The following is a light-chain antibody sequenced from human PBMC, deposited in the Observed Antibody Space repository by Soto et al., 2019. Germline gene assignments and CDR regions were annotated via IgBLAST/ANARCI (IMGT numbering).Light chain of an antibody. J-gene: IGKJ4*01. Sequence: EIVLTQSPATLSLSLGERATLSCRASQSVSRYLACYKQNPGQAPPLLFYYASTRATGIPARFSGSGSGTDFTLTISSLEPEDFAVYYYQQRSSWPLLNFGGGTKVEIE. CDR3: QQRSSWPLLN. CDR1: QSVSRY. CDR2: YAS. V-gene: IGKV3-11*01.